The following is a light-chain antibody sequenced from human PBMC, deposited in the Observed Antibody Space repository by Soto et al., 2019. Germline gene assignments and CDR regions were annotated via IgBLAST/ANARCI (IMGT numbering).Light chain of an antibody. CDR2: GAS. J-gene: IGKJ2*01. Sequence: DIVLTQSPGTLSLSPGERATLSCRASQSVNSSYLAWYQQTPGEAPRLLIYGASSRATGIPDRFSGSGSGTDFTLTISRLEPEDFAVYYCQQYGRSPLMYTFGQGTKLKIK. CDR3: QQYGRSPLMYT. V-gene: IGKV3-20*01. CDR1: QSVNSSY.